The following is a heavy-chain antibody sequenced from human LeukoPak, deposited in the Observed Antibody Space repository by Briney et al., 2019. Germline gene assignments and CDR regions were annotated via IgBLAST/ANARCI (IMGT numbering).Heavy chain of an antibody. D-gene: IGHD3-22*01. CDR3: ARPNITYYYDSSGYDGFDV. CDR1: GYSFSNYW. V-gene: IGHV5-51*01. CDR2: IYPVDSDT. J-gene: IGHJ3*01. Sequence: GESLKISCKGSGYSFSNYWIGWVRQMPGKGLEWMGIIYPVDSDTRYSPSFQGQVTISADKSISTAYLQWSSLKASDTAMYFCARPNITYYYDSSGYDGFDVWGQGTMVTVSS.